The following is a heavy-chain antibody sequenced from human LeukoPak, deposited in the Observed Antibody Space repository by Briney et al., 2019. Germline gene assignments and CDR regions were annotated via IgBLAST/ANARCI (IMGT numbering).Heavy chain of an antibody. CDR3: AKDRLLWFGELAPSADY. D-gene: IGHD3-10*01. Sequence: GESLKISCAASGFTFSSYGMHWVRQAPGKGLEWVAFIRYDGSNKYYADSVKGRFTISRDNSKNTLYLQMNSLRAEDTAVYYCAKDRLLWFGELAPSADYWGQGTLVTVSS. J-gene: IGHJ4*02. V-gene: IGHV3-30*02. CDR1: GFTFSSYG. CDR2: IRYDGSNK.